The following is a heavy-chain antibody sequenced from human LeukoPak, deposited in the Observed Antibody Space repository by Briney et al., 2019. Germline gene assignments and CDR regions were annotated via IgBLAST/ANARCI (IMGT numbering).Heavy chain of an antibody. Sequence: SETLSLTCTVSGGSISSSSYYWGWIRQPPGKGLEWIGSIYYSGSTYYNPSLKSRVTISVDTSKNQFSLKLSSVTAADTAVYYCARDRGYYYDSSGSNDAFDIWGQGTMVTVSS. CDR2: IYYSGST. J-gene: IGHJ3*02. D-gene: IGHD3-22*01. V-gene: IGHV4-39*07. CDR1: GGSISSSSYY. CDR3: ARDRGYYYDSSGSNDAFDI.